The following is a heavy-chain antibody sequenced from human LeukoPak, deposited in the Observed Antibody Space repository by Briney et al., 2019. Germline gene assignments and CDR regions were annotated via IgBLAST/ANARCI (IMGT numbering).Heavy chain of an antibody. Sequence: SVKVSCKASRGTFSSYAISWVRQAPGQGLEWMGRIIPIFGIANYAQKFQGRVTITADKSTSTAYMQLSSLRSEDTAVYYCARGGSTSIDNRFDPWGQGTLVTVSS. CDR2: IIPIFGIA. D-gene: IGHD2-2*01. J-gene: IGHJ5*02. V-gene: IGHV1-69*04. CDR3: ARGGSTSIDNRFDP. CDR1: RGTFSSYA.